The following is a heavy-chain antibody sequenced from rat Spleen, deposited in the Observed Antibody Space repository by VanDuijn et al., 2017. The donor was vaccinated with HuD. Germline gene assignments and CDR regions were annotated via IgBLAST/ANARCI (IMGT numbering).Heavy chain of an antibody. CDR3: AVHYDVTYPFTY. CDR2: IIYDGSNT. Sequence: EVQLVESGGGLVQPGRSLKLSCAASGFTFSDYAMAWVRQAPKRGLEWVATIIYDGSNTYYRESVKGRFTISRDNAKSTLYLQIDSLRSEDTATYSCAVHYDVTYPFTYWGQGTLVTVSS. V-gene: IGHV5-17*01. J-gene: IGHJ3*01. CDR1: GFTFSDYA. D-gene: IGHD1-12*02.